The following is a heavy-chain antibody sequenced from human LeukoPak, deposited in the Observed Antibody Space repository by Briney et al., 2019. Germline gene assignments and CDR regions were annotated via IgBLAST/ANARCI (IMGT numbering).Heavy chain of an antibody. CDR3: ARHSEDYDFWSGYYIGAFDI. J-gene: IGHJ3*02. D-gene: IGHD3-3*01. V-gene: IGHV4-34*01. Sequence: PSETLSLTCAVYGGSFSGYYWSWIRQPPGKGLEWIGEINHSGSTNYNPSLKSRVTISVDTSKNQFSLKLSSVTAADTAVYYCARHSEDYDFWSGYYIGAFDIWGQGTMVTVSS. CDR2: INHSGST. CDR1: GGSFSGYY.